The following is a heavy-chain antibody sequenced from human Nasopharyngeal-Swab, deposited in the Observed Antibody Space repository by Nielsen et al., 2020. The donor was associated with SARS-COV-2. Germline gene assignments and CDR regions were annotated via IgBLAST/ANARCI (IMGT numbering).Heavy chain of an antibody. J-gene: IGHJ4*02. Sequence: GESLKISCTGSGFTFGDYAMTWFRQAPGKGLEWVSFIKSKPYGGTTESAASVKGRFTISRDDSKSIAYLQMNSLKTEDTAMYYCARGGDWTWYFDSWGRGTPVTVTS. V-gene: IGHV3-49*03. CDR3: ARGGDWTWYFDS. CDR2: IKSKPYGGTT. CDR1: GFTFGDYA. D-gene: IGHD1-1*01.